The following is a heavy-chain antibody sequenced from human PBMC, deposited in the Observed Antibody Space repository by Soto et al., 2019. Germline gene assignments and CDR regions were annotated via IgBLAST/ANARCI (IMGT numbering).Heavy chain of an antibody. CDR1: GYTFTSYG. J-gene: IGHJ6*02. Sequence: QVQLVQSGAEVKKPGASVKVSCKASGYTFTSYGISWVRQAPGQGLEWMGWISDYNGNTNYAQKLQGRVTMTTDTSTSTAYMELRSLRSDDTAVYYCAGSYEYVWGSYRPGWVYYGMDVWRQWTTVTVSS. CDR3: AGSYEYVWGSYRPGWVYYGMDV. CDR2: ISDYNGNT. D-gene: IGHD3-16*02. V-gene: IGHV1-18*01.